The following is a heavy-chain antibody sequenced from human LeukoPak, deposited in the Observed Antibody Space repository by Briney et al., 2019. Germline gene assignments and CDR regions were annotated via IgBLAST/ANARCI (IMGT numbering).Heavy chain of an antibody. CDR3: ARVLLAATAMVDY. D-gene: IGHD5-18*01. CDR2: INHSGST. CDR1: GGSFSGYY. V-gene: IGHV4-34*09. Sequence: SETLSLTCAVYGGSFSGYYWSWIRQPPGKGLEWIGEINHSGSTYYNPSLKSRVTISVDTSKNQFSLELSSVTAADTAVYYCARVLLAATAMVDYWGQGTLVTVSS. J-gene: IGHJ4*02.